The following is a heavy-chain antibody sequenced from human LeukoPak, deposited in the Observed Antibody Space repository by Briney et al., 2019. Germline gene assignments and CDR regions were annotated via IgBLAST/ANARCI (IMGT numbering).Heavy chain of an antibody. CDR1: GFTFSSYW. CDR3: ARAELGGDYVDY. V-gene: IGHV3-48*01. CDR2: ISSSSNTI. J-gene: IGHJ4*02. D-gene: IGHD6-6*01. Sequence: GGSLRLSCAASGFTFSSYWMSWVRQAPGKGLEWVSYISSSSNTIYYADSVKGRFTISRDNANNSLCLQMNSLRAEDTAVYYCARAELGGDYVDYWGQGTLVTVSS.